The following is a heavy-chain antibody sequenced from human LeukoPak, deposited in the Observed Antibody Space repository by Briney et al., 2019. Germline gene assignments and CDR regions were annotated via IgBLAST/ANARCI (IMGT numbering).Heavy chain of an antibody. D-gene: IGHD2/OR15-2a*01. J-gene: IGHJ3*02. CDR1: GFTFSNAW. V-gene: IGHV3-15*01. CDR3: IMGREYDAFDI. CDR2: FKSKVDGGTT. Sequence: PGGSLRLSCLASGFTFSNAWMSWVRQAPGKGLEWVGRFKSKVDGGTTDYAAPVKGRFTISRDDSKSIAYLQMNSLKTEDTAVYYCIMGREYDAFDIWGQGTMVTVSS.